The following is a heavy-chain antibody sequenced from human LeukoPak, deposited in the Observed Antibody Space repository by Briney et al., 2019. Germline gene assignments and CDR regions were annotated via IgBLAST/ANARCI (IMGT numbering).Heavy chain of an antibody. Sequence: GESLKISCKGAGYSVSTYWIACVRQMPGKGLECMWIIYLGDSDIRDSPSFQGQVTISADRSISTAYLQWSSLKAPDTAMYYCARQSYDILTGYSEGAFDNWGQGTLVTVSS. CDR3: ARQSYDILTGYSEGAFDN. J-gene: IGHJ4*02. D-gene: IGHD3-9*01. CDR1: GYSVSTYW. V-gene: IGHV5-51*01. CDR2: IYLGDSDI.